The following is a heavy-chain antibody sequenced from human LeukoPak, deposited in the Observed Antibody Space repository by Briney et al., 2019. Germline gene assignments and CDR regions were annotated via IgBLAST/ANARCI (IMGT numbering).Heavy chain of an antibody. Sequence: PSETLFLTCTVYGGSFSGYYWSWIRQTPGKGLEWIGEVNDGGTTSYSPSLKSRVTISVDTSKSHFSLKVNSVTAADTAVYYCARELELRHWGQGTLVTVSS. CDR1: GGSFSGYY. CDR3: ARELELRH. V-gene: IGHV4-34*01. D-gene: IGHD3-10*01. CDR2: VNDGGTT. J-gene: IGHJ4*02.